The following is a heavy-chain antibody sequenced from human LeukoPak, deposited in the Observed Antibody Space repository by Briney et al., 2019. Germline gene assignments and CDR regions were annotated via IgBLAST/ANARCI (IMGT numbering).Heavy chain of an antibody. CDR3: AGLYSGSYLGYYGMDV. CDR1: GGSISSYY. Sequence: SETLSLTCTVAGGSISSYYWSWIRQPPGKGREWIGDVYYSGSTNYNPSHKSRVTISVDTSKNQFSLKLSSVTAADTAVYYCAGLYSGSYLGYYGMDVWGQGTTVTVSS. V-gene: IGHV4-59*08. J-gene: IGHJ6*02. CDR2: VYYSGST. D-gene: IGHD1-26*01.